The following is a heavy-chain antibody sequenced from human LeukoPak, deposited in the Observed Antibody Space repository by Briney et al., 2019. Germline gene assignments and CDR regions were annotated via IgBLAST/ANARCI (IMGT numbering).Heavy chain of an antibody. Sequence: GGSLRLSCAASGFTFSSYGMHWVRQAPGKGLEWVAVISYDGSNKYYADSVKGRFTISRDNSKNTLYLQMNSLRAEDTAVYYCAKGYYGYWGQGTLVTVSS. CDR1: GFTFSSYG. CDR3: AKGYYGY. CDR2: ISYDGSNK. D-gene: IGHD3-22*01. J-gene: IGHJ4*02. V-gene: IGHV3-30*18.